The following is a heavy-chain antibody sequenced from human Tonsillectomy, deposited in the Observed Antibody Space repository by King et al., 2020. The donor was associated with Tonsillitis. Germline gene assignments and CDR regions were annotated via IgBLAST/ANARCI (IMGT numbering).Heavy chain of an antibody. Sequence: QLVQSEAEVKKPGSSVKVSCKVSGGTFSSYVFSWVRQAPGQGLEWMGTIIPLYGTTNYAQMFQGRVTISADESTATASMELSSLKDEDTAVYYCVRGPGSSVHKSAFDFWGQGTMVTVSS. D-gene: IGHD1-26*01. J-gene: IGHJ3*01. CDR2: IIPLYGTT. CDR3: VRGPGSSVHKSAFDF. CDR1: GGTFSSYV. V-gene: IGHV1-69*18.